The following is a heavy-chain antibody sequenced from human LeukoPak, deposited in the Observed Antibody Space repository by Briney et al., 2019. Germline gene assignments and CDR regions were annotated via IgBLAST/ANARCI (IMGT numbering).Heavy chain of an antibody. CDR3: ARPQWLEENWFDP. CDR2: IYTSGST. Sequence: SETLSLTCTVSGGSISSGSYFWSWIRQPAGKGLEWIGRIYTSGSTNYNPSLKSRVTISVDTSKNQFSLKLSSVTAADTAVYYCARPQWLEENWFDPWGQGTLVTVSS. V-gene: IGHV4-61*02. D-gene: IGHD6-19*01. CDR1: GGSISSGSYF. J-gene: IGHJ5*02.